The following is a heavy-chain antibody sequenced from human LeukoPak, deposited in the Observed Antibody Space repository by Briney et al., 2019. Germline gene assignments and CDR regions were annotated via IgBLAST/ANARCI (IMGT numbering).Heavy chain of an antibody. CDR1: GFTVSSNY. V-gene: IGHV3-53*01. J-gene: IGHJ3*02. CDR2: IYSGGST. D-gene: IGHD6-6*01. Sequence: GGSLRLSCAASGFTVSSNYMSWVRQAPGKGLEWVSVIYSGGSTYYADSVKGRFTISRDNSKNTLYLQMNSLTAADTAVYYCAREKQLLRGDAFDIWGQGTMVTVSS. CDR3: AREKQLLRGDAFDI.